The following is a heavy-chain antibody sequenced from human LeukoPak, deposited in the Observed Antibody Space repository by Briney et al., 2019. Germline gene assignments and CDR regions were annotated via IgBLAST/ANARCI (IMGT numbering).Heavy chain of an antibody. D-gene: IGHD2-15*01. Sequence: ASVKVSCKASGYTLTSYGISWVRQAPGQGLEWMGWISAYNGNTNYAQKLQGRVTMTTDTSTSTAYMELRSLRSDDTAVYYCARARSRVVPSDYWGQGTLVTVSS. V-gene: IGHV1-18*01. J-gene: IGHJ4*02. CDR1: GYTLTSYG. CDR3: ARARSRVVPSDY. CDR2: ISAYNGNT.